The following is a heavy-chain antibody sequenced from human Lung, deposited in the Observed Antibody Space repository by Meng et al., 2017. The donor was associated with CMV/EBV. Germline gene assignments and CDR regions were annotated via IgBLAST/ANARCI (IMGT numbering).Heavy chain of an antibody. V-gene: IGHV3-21*06. CDR2: ISSSSGFI. CDR1: GFTFSVYS. Sequence: SCAASGFTFSVYSMNWVRQAPGKGLEWVSSISSSSGFIYYGDSMKGRLTISRDNAENSLYLQMNGLRAEDTAVYYCARESSYSHALDVWGQGTTVTVSS. D-gene: IGHD3-22*01. J-gene: IGHJ6*02. CDR3: ARESSYSHALDV.